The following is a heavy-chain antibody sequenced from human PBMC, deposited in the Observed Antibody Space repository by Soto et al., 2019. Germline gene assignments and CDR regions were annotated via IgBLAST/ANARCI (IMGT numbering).Heavy chain of an antibody. D-gene: IGHD2-15*01. CDR3: RDTVPVSAFLLNRSSDL. Sequence: ETLSLTCTVSGGSISSRSYSCGWLRQPPRKGLEWIGSSYYSGSTYYNPALKSRVTISGDTSKNQFSLKLSSVSFFFQAEDGIRDTVPVSAFLLNRSSDL. CDR1: GGSISSRSYS. CDR2: SYYSGST. V-gene: IGHV4-39*01. J-gene: IGHJ2*01.